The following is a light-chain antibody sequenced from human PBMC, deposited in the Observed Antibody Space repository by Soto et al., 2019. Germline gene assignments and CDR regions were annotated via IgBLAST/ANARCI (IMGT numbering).Light chain of an antibody. J-gene: IGLJ2*01. CDR1: SSDVGSYNL. Sequence: QSALTQPASVSGSPGQSITISCTGTSSDVGSYNLVSWYQQYPGKAPKLMIHEGSKRPSGVSNRFSGSKSGNTASLTISGRQAEDEADYSCCSYSDTSTLVFGGGTKVTVL. CDR2: EGS. V-gene: IGLV2-23*01. CDR3: CSYSDTSTLV.